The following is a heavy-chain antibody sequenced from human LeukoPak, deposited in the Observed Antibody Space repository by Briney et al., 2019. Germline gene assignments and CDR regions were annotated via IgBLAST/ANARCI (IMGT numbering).Heavy chain of an antibody. J-gene: IGHJ5*02. CDR2: VNPKSGGT. CDR1: GYTFTDYY. V-gene: IGHV1-2*02. D-gene: IGHD2-2*01. Sequence: ASVKVSCKASGYTFTDYYMHWVRQAPGQGLEWMGWVNPKSGGTNYAQEFQGRVTMTRDTSISTAYMDLSRLRFDDTAVYYCARFAAMPAWGQGTLVTVSS. CDR3: ARFAAMPA.